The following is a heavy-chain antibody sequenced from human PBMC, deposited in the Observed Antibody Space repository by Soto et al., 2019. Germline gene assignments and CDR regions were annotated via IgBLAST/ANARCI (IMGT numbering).Heavy chain of an antibody. CDR1: GFTFSGYD. CDR2: ISYTGRDT. CDR3: AGLYWYRSDY. J-gene: IGHJ4*02. D-gene: IGHD6-13*01. V-gene: IGHV3-11*01. Sequence: QVQLVESGGGLVKPGESLRLSCAASGFTFSGYDMTWVRQAPGKGLEWVSYISYTGRDTFYGESVKGRFAIFRDNAKNSVYLQMNSRRAEDAAVYFCAGLYWYRSDYWGQGTPVTVSS.